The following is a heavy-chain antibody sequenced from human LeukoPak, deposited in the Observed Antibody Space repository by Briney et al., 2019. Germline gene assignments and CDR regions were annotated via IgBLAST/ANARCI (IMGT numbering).Heavy chain of an antibody. Sequence: SETLSLTCTVSGGSLNTYYWTWIRQPPGRGLDCIGDIFYSGNTNYHPSLKNRVTISLDTSKNHFSLKLSSVTAADTAMYYCARMTGSAWELLIDSWGPGTLVTVSS. CDR1: GGSLNTYY. CDR3: ARMTGSAWELLIDS. J-gene: IGHJ4*02. V-gene: IGHV4-59*01. D-gene: IGHD1-26*01. CDR2: IFYSGNT.